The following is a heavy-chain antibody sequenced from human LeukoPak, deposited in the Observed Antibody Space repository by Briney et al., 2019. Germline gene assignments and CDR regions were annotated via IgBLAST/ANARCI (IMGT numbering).Heavy chain of an antibody. J-gene: IGHJ4*02. CDR3: ARGHSARSGNGFDY. CDR2: MNPNSGNT. D-gene: IGHD1-26*01. V-gene: IGHV1-8*01. Sequence: ASVKVSCKASGYTFTSYDINWVRQATGQGLEWRGWMNPNSGNTGYAQKFQGRVTMTRNTSISTAYMELSSLRSEDTAVYYCARGHSARSGNGFDYWGQGTLVTVSS. CDR1: GYTFTSYD.